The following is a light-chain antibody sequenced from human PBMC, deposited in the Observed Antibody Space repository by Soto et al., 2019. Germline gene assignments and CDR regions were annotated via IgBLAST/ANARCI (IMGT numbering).Light chain of an antibody. CDR3: QQSYSTPLT. Sequence: DIQMTQSPSSLSASVGDRVTITCRASQSISSYLNWYQQKPGKAPKLLIYAASSLQSGVPSRFSGSRSGTDFTLIISSLQPEDFATYYCQQSYSTPLTFGPGTKVDIK. V-gene: IGKV1-39*01. CDR1: QSISSY. CDR2: AAS. J-gene: IGKJ3*01.